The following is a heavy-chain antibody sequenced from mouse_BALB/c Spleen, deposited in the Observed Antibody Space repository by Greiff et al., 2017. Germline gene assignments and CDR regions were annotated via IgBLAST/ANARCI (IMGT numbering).Heavy chain of an antibody. CDR3: ARRFYDGYYSFAY. J-gene: IGHJ3*01. Sequence: VQLQQSGAELVRPGTSVKVSCKASGYAFTNYLIEWVKQRPGQGLEWIGVINPGSGGTNYNEKFKGKATLTADKSSSTAYMQLSSLTSDDSAVYYCARRFYDGYYSFAYWGQGTLVTVSA. CDR1: GYAFTNYL. V-gene: IGHV1-54*01. D-gene: IGHD2-3*01. CDR2: INPGSGGT.